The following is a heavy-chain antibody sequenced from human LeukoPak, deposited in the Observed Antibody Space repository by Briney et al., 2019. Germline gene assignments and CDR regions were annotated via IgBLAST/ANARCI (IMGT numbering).Heavy chain of an antibody. D-gene: IGHD5-12*01. J-gene: IGHJ4*02. V-gene: IGHV4-34*01. CDR1: GGSFSGYY. CDR2: INHSGST. Sequence: SSVTLSLTCAVYGGSFSGYYWSWIRQPPGKGLEWIGEINHSGSTNYNPSLKSRVTISVDTSKNQFSLKLSSVTAADTAVYYCARNLRGFDYWGQGTLVTVSS. CDR3: ARNLRGFDY.